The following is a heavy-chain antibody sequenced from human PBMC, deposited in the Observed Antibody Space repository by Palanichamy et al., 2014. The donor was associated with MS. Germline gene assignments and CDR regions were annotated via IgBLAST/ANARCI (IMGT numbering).Heavy chain of an antibody. D-gene: IGHD6-19*01. J-gene: IGHJ4*02. V-gene: IGHV3-53*01. CDR2: IYNSGAT. CDR1: GFTVSDSY. CDR3: GRGKPTAGNVVDY. Sequence: EVQLVESGGGLIQPGESLRLSCAASGFTVSDSYMTWVRQAPGKGLEWVSVIYNSGATYYSDSVKGRFTVSKDNSRNTLYLQMSGLRAEDTAIYYCGRGKPTAGNVVDYWGQGTLVTVSS.